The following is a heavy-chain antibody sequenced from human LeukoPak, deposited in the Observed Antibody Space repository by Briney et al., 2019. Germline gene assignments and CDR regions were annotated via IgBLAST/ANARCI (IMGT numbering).Heavy chain of an antibody. CDR1: GGSFSGYY. Sequence: PSETLSLTCAVYGGSFSGYYWSWIRQPPGKGLEWIGEINHSGSTNYNPSLKSRVTISVDTSKNQFSLKLSSVTAADTAVYYCASLGIGDYWGQGTLVTVSS. CDR2: INHSGST. D-gene: IGHD7-27*01. J-gene: IGHJ4*02. V-gene: IGHV4-34*01. CDR3: ASLGIGDY.